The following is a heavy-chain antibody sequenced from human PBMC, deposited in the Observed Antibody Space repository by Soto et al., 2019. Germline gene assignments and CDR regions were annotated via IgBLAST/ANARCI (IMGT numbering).Heavy chain of an antibody. CDR2: ISGSGDDT. J-gene: IGHJ4*02. CDR1: GFTFSNFD. CDR3: ANPIPKTGTTFGF. D-gene: IGHD1-1*01. Sequence: QLLESGGGFVQPGGSLRLSCVASGFTFSNFDMAWVRQAPGEGLEWVSAISGSGDDTFYADSMKGRFTISRDNSKDTLCLQINSLRAEDTAVYYCANPIPKTGTTFGFWGQGTLVTVSS. V-gene: IGHV3-23*01.